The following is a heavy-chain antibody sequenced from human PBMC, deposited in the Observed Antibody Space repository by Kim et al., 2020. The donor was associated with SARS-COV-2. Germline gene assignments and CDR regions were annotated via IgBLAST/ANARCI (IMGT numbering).Heavy chain of an antibody. V-gene: IGHV3-30-3*01. CDR2: ISYDGSNK. Sequence: GGSLRLSCAASGFTFSSYAMHWVRQAPGKGLEWVAVISYDGSNKYYADSVKGRFTISRDNSKNTLYLQMNSLRAEDTAVYYCARASRFLEWSDAFDIWG. D-gene: IGHD3-3*01. J-gene: IGHJ3*02. CDR3: ARASRFLEWSDAFDI. CDR1: GFTFSSYA.